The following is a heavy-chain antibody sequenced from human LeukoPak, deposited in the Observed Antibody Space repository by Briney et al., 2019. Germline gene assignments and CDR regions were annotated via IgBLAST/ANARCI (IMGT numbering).Heavy chain of an antibody. J-gene: IGHJ4*02. V-gene: IGHV3-15*01. CDR3: TTDGEVPAPLGY. D-gene: IGHD2-2*01. CDR2: IKSKTDGGTT. CDR1: GFIFRHDW. Sequence: GGSLRLSCAACGFIFRHDWLRWVRPAPGKGREWVGRIKSKTDGGTTDYAAPVKGRLTISRDDSKNTLYLQMNSLKTEDTAVYYCTTDGEVPAPLGYWGQGTLVTVSS.